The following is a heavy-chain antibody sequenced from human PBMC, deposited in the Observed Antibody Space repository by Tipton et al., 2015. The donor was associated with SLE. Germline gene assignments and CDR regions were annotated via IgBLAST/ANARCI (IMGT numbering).Heavy chain of an antibody. D-gene: IGHD2-21*01. CDR2: ISGSGAST. V-gene: IGHV3-23*01. J-gene: IGHJ4*02. Sequence: SLRLSCAASEFTFRDYVMTWVRQAPGKGLEWVSSISGSGASTYYADSVKGRFTISRDNSKNTLYLQMNSLRAEDTAVYYCARDFVVRGIAPDYWGQGTLVTVSS. CDR1: EFTFRDYV. CDR3: ARDFVVRGIAPDY.